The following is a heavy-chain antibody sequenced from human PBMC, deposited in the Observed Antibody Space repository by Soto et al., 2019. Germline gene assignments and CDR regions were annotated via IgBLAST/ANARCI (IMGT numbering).Heavy chain of an antibody. CDR3: ARVDDF. D-gene: IGHD3-3*01. CDR1: GGSISSNSFY. V-gene: IGHV4-39*01. J-gene: IGHJ4*02. CDR2: ISSSASA. Sequence: SETLSLTCTVSGGSISSNSFYWGWIRQSPGKGLEWIGGISSSASAYYTPSLKSRLTIDVDPTKNQFSLRLTSVTAADTAVYYCARVDDFWSQGALVTVSS.